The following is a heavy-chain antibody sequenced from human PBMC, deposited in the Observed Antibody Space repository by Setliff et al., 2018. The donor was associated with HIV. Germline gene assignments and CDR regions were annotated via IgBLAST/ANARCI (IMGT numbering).Heavy chain of an antibody. V-gene: IGHV3-23*01. CDR2: VGGGRFET. CDR1: GFNFNSYS. CDR3: ARDPGDYDRKFDH. D-gene: IGHD3-22*01. J-gene: IGHJ4*02. Sequence: PGGSLRLSCAASGFNFNSYSMGWFRRAPGKGLAWVSHVGGGRFETYYADSVHGRFTVSRENSKNMLYLQMNNLRADDTAVYYCARDPGDYDRKFDHWGQGALVTVSS.